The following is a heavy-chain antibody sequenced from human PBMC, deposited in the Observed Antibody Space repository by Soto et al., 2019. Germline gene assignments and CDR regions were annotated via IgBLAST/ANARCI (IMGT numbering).Heavy chain of an antibody. V-gene: IGHV3-30*18. CDR2: ISHDGSIK. CDR1: GFSFSSYA. J-gene: IGHJ4*02. D-gene: IGHD3-3*01. Sequence: QVQLVESGGGVVQPGRSLRLSCAASGFSFSSYAMHWVRQAPGKGLEWVAVISHDGSIKKFADFVEGRFLVFRANSNNNLFLQMASLKPDDSAVYYCAKELAFGDFWRGLEYWGQGALVTVAS. CDR3: AKELAFGDFWRGLEY.